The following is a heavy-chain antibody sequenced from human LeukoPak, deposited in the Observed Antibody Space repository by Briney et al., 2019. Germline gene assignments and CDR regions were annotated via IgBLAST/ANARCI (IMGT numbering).Heavy chain of an antibody. CDR2: ISSSGGST. CDR3: AKESAVGLSGGRWRSYLDN. Sequence: GGSLRLSCAASGFTFSSYAMSWVRQAPGKGLQWVSTISSSGGSTYYADSVRGRFTISRDNSKNTLYLQMNSLSAEDTAVYYCAKESAVGLSGGRWRSYLDNWGQGALVTVSS. V-gene: IGHV3-23*01. CDR1: GFTFSSYA. D-gene: IGHD2-15*01. J-gene: IGHJ4*02.